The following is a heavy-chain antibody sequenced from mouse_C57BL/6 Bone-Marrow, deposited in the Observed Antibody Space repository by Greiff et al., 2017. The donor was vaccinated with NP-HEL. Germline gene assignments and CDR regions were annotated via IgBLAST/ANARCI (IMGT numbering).Heavy chain of an antibody. D-gene: IGHD2-4*01. CDR2: IYPGDGDT. J-gene: IGHJ4*01. Sequence: VQLQQSGPELVKPGASVKISCKASGYAFSSSWMNWVKQRPGKGLEWIGRIYPGDGDTNYNGKFKGKATLTADKSSSTAYMQLSSLTSEDSAVYFCARGSYDYDKDYYAMDYWGQGTSVTVSS. CDR1: GYAFSSSW. CDR3: ARGSYDYDKDYYAMDY. V-gene: IGHV1-82*01.